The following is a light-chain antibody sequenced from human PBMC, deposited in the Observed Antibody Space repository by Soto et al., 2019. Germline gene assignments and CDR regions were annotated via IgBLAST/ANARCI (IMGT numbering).Light chain of an antibody. Sequence: QSVLTQPPSASGSPGQSVTISCTGTSSDVGGYNYVSWYQQPPGKAPNLLIYEVTKRPSGVPDRFSGSKSGNTASLTVSGLQAEDEADYYCSSYVASKSYVFGTGTKVTVL. CDR2: EVT. CDR1: SSDVGGYNY. J-gene: IGLJ1*01. V-gene: IGLV2-8*01. CDR3: SSYVASKSYV.